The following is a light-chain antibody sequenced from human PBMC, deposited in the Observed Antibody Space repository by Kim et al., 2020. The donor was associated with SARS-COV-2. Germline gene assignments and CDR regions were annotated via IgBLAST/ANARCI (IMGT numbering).Light chain of an antibody. Sequence: EPASISCRSSQSLLHSNGYNFLDWYLQKPGQSPQLLIYLGSNRASGVPDRFSGSGSGTDFTLKISRVETEDVGIYYCMQPLQSVTFGGGTKVDIK. J-gene: IGKJ4*01. CDR2: LGS. CDR1: QSLLHSNGYNF. CDR3: MQPLQSVT. V-gene: IGKV2-28*01.